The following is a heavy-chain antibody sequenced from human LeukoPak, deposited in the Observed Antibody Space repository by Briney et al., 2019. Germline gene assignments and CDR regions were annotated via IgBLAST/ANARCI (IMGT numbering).Heavy chain of an antibody. D-gene: IGHD6-19*01. J-gene: IGHJ4*02. CDR2: IYPGDSET. V-gene: IGHV5-51*01. Sequence: GESLKISCKGSGYSSASYWIGWVRLMPGQGLEWMGIIYPGDSETKYSPSFQGRVTISADKSINTAYLQWSSLKASDTAIYYCARQDGSAYYYFDYWGQGTLVTVSS. CDR3: ARQDGSAYYYFDY. CDR1: GYSSASYW.